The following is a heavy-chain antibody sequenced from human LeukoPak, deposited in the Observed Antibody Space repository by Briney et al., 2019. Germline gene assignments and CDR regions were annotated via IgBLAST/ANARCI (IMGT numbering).Heavy chain of an antibody. CDR1: GYAFTSYY. Sequence: GASVKVSCKASGYAFTSYYMHWVRQAPGQGLEWMGIINPSGGSTSYAQKFQGRVTMTRDTSTSTVYMELSSLRSEDTAVYYCARGVPINWNGFWFDPWGQGTLVTVSS. CDR3: ARGVPINWNGFWFDP. V-gene: IGHV1-46*01. J-gene: IGHJ5*02. CDR2: INPSGGST. D-gene: IGHD1-1*01.